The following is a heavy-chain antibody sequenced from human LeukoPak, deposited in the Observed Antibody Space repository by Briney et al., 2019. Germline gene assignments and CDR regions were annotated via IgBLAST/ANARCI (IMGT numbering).Heavy chain of an antibody. CDR1: GGSISSGDYY. CDR2: MYYSGST. Sequence: SETLSLTCTVSGGSISSGDYYWSWIRQPPGKGLEWIAYMYYSGSTYYNPSLKSRVTMSADTSKNQLSLKLSSVTAADTAVYYCARPYYYDSRIDPWSLGILVTVSS. CDR3: ARPYYYDSRIDP. D-gene: IGHD3-22*01. V-gene: IGHV4-30-4*01. J-gene: IGHJ5*02.